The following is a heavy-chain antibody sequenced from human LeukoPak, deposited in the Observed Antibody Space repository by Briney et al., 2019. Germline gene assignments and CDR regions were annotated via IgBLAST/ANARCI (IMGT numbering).Heavy chain of an antibody. CDR3: ARVVVVPAATKYYYYYMDV. Sequence: SETLSLTCTVSGGSIGSGSYYWSWIRQPAGKGLEWIGRIYTSGSTNYNPSLKSRVTISVDTSKNQFSLKLSSVTAADTAVYYCARVVVVPAATKYYYYYMDVWGKGTTVTVSS. J-gene: IGHJ6*03. V-gene: IGHV4-61*02. D-gene: IGHD2-2*01. CDR1: GGSIGSGSYY. CDR2: IYTSGST.